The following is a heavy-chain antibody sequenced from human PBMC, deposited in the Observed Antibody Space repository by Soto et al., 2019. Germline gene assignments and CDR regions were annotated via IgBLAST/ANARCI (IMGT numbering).Heavy chain of an antibody. J-gene: IGHJ4*02. CDR1: GFSLSTNGMG. Sequence: QITVKESGLTLVKPTQTLTLTCTFSGFSLSTNGMGVGWIRQSPGKALEWLALIYWDDDKRYSPSLRSRLTITQYTPKNQVDLTMTNSDPVDTATYSCARLTRGVYDLDRLWEKFDYWGQGTLVTVSS. D-gene: IGHD5-12*01. CDR3: ARLTRGVYDLDRLWEKFDY. V-gene: IGHV2-5*02. CDR2: IYWDDDK.